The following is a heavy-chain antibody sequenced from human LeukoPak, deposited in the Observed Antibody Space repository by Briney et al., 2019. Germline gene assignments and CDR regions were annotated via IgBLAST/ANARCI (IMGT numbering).Heavy chain of an antibody. CDR1: GGSINNYY. CDR3: ARGSSSWYRSYFDY. CDR2: IYSSGST. J-gene: IGHJ4*02. V-gene: IGHV4-4*07. Sequence: SETLSLTCTVSGGSINNYYWSWIRQPAGKGLEWIGLIYSSGSTSYNPSLKSRVTMSVDTSKKQFSLRLSSVTAADTAVYYCARGSSSWYRSYFDYWGQGTLVTVSS. D-gene: IGHD6-13*01.